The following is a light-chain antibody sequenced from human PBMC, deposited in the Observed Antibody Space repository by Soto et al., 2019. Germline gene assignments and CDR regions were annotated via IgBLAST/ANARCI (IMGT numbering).Light chain of an antibody. Sequence: QSVLTQSPSASASLGASVKLTCTLSSGHSSYIIAWHQQQPEKGPRYLMRLNNDGTYTKGDGIPDRFSGSSSGTERYLTSSSLQSEDEADYYCQTWGSGSCVFGGGTKLTVL. CDR3: QTWGSGSCV. CDR1: SGHSSYI. J-gene: IGLJ2*01. V-gene: IGLV4-69*01. CDR2: LNNDGTY.